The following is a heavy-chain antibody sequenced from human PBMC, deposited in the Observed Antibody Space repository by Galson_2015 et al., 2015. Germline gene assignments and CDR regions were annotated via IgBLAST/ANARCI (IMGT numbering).Heavy chain of an antibody. CDR1: GFTFSSYA. V-gene: IGHV3-23*01. D-gene: IGHD5/OR15-5a*01. CDR2: ISANGGSK. CDR3: ARDGIVSTFNFDY. J-gene: IGHJ4*02. Sequence: SLRLSCAASGFTFSSYAMSWVRQAPGKGLEWISAISANGGSKYYVDSVKGRFTISRDESKNTLYLQMNSLRAEDTAVYYCARDGIVSTFNFDYWGQGTLVTVSS.